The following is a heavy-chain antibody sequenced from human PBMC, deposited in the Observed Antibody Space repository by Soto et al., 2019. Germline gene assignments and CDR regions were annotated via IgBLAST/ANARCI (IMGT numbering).Heavy chain of an antibody. J-gene: IGHJ4*02. Sequence: QVQLVQSGAEVKKPGASVKVSCKASGYTFSDYSIHWVRQAPGQGLEWMGWINPKSGGTNYAQKFQGRVTMTRDTSISTAYMELSRLRFDDTAVYHCARELEYSSSFAYWGQGTLVTVSS. CDR1: GYTFSDYS. CDR2: INPKSGGT. CDR3: ARELEYSSSFAY. D-gene: IGHD6-6*01. V-gene: IGHV1-2*02.